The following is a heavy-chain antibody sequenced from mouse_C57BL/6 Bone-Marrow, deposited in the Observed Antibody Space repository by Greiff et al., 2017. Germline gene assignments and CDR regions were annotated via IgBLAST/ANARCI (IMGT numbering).Heavy chain of an antibody. Sequence: VKLQESGAELARPGASVKLSCKASGYTFTSYGISWVKQRTGQGLEWIGEIYPRSGNTYYNEKFKGKATLTADKSSSTAYMELRSLTSEDSAVYFCAREEGYYGSNYFDYWGQGTTLTVSS. D-gene: IGHD1-1*01. CDR3: AREEGYYGSNYFDY. J-gene: IGHJ2*01. CDR2: IYPRSGNT. V-gene: IGHV1-81*01. CDR1: GYTFTSYG.